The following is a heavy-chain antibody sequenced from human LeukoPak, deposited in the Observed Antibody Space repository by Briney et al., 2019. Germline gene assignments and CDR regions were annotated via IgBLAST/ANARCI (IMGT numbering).Heavy chain of an antibody. CDR3: AKGQTAAVAPST. V-gene: IGHV3-30*18. CDR2: ISYDGNNK. J-gene: IGHJ4*02. CDR1: GFTFSSHG. D-gene: IGHD6-19*01. Sequence: PGGSLRLSCAASGFTFSSHGIHWVRQAPGKGLEWVAVISYDGNNKYYADSVKGRFTISRDNSKNTLYLQMNSLRAEDTAVYYCAKGQTAAVAPSTWGQGTLVTVSS.